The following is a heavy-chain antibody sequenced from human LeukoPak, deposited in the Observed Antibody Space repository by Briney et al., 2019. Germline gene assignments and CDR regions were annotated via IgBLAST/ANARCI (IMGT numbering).Heavy chain of an antibody. D-gene: IGHD3-16*01. CDR1: GFSLSNARMG. V-gene: IGHV2-26*01. Sequence: SGPVLVKPTETLTLTCTVSGFSLSNARMGVSWIRQPPGKALEWLAHIFSNDEKSYSTSLKSRLTISKDTSKSQVVLTMTNMDLVDTATYYCARIWGMASQFDYWGQGTLVTVSS. J-gene: IGHJ4*02. CDR3: ARIWGMASQFDY. CDR2: IFSNDEK.